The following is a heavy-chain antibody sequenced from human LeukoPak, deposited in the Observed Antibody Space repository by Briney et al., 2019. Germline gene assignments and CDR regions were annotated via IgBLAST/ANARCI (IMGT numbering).Heavy chain of an antibody. J-gene: IGHJ4*02. CDR1: GFTFSSYG. D-gene: IGHD3-22*01. V-gene: IGHV3-30*02. CDR2: IRYDGSSK. CDR3: AKAIFGVAYDSSGYYDY. Sequence: PGGSLRLSCAASGFTFSSYGMHWVRQAPGKGLEWVAFIRYDGSSKYYADSVKGRFTISRDNSKNTLYLQMNSLRAEDTAVYYCAKAIFGVAYDSSGYYDYWGQGTLVTVSS.